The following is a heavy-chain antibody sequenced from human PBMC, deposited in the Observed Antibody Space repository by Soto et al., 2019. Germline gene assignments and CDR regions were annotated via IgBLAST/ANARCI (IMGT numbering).Heavy chain of an antibody. Sequence: GASVKVSCKAFGGTFSNFAISWVRQAPGHGLEWVGGILPIFGTTIYAQKLKDRVTITADKSTTTVYMEMSGLRSEDTAMYYCASVDTTLITDYWGRGTLVTV. CDR1: GGTFSNFA. CDR2: ILPIFGTT. D-gene: IGHD5-18*01. J-gene: IGHJ4*01. CDR3: ASVDTTLITDY. V-gene: IGHV1-69*06.